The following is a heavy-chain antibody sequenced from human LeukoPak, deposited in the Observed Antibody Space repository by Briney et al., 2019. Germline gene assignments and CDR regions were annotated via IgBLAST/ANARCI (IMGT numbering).Heavy chain of an antibody. Sequence: GGSLRLSCAASGFTFSSYAMSWVRQAPGKGLEWVSAISSSGGSTHYADSVKGRFTISRDNSRNTLSLQMNSLRAEDTAVYYCAKDPSDYVGAFDIWGQGTMVSVSS. CDR2: ISSSGGST. CDR3: AKDPSDYVGAFDI. CDR1: GFTFSSYA. D-gene: IGHD4-23*01. V-gene: IGHV3-23*01. J-gene: IGHJ3*02.